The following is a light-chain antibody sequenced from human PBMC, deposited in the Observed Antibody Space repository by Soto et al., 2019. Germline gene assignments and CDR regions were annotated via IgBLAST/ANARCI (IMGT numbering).Light chain of an antibody. CDR2: GAS. J-gene: IGKJ2*01. V-gene: IGKV3-15*01. Sequence: EIVMTQSPATLSVSPGERATLSCRASQSVSSNLAWYQQKPGQAPRLLIYGASTRATGIPARFSGSGSGTEFTITISSLQSEDFAVYYCQKYNNWLPVTFGQGTKLEIK. CDR1: QSVSSN. CDR3: QKYNNWLPVT.